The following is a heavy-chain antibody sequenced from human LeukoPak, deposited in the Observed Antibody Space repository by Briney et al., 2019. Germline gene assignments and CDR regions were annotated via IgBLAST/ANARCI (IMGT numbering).Heavy chain of an antibody. CDR2: IWYDGSNK. Sequence: PGGSLRLSCAASGFTFSSYGMHWVRQAPGKGLEWVAVIWYDGSNKYYADSVKGRFTISRDNSKNTLYLQMNSLRAEDTAVYYCASSSSWDAFDIWGQGTMVTVSS. V-gene: IGHV3-33*01. D-gene: IGHD6-13*01. CDR3: ASSSSWDAFDI. J-gene: IGHJ3*02. CDR1: GFTFSSYG.